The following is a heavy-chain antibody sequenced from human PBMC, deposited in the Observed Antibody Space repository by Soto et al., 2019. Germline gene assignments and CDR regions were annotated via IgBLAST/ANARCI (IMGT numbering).Heavy chain of an antibody. CDR2: IWYDGSNK. CDR3: ARDDSSSRGVDY. CDR1: GFTFSSYG. J-gene: IGHJ4*02. Sequence: SLRLSCAASGFTFSSYGMHWVRQAPGKGLEWVAVIWYDGSNKYYADSVKGRFTNSRDNSKNTLYLQMNSLRAEDTAVYYCARDDSSSRGVDYWGQGTLVTVSS. D-gene: IGHD6-6*01. V-gene: IGHV3-33*01.